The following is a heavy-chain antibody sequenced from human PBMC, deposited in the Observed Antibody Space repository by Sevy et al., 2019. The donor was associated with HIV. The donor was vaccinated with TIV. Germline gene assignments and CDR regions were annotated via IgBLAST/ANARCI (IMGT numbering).Heavy chain of an antibody. J-gene: IGHJ4*02. CDR2: ISSSGKSI. CDR3: ARGTSGSFYNLGAFDY. V-gene: IGHV3-11*01. CDR1: GFTFSDYY. D-gene: IGHD3-10*01. Sequence: GGSLRLSCAASGFTFSDYYMSWIRQAPGKGLEWVSYISSSGKSIYDADSVKGRFIISRDNAKNSLYLQMNSLRVEDTAVYYCARGTSGSFYNLGAFDYWGQGTLVTVSS.